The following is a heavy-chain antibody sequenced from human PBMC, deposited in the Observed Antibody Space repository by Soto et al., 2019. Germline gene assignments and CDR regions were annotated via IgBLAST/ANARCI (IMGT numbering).Heavy chain of an antibody. CDR3: ARDAVEMATIGIFDL. CDR2: IIPIFGTA. D-gene: IGHD5-12*01. Sequence: SVKVSCKASGGTFSSYAISWVRQAPGQGLEWMGGIIPIFGTANYAQKFQGRVTITADESTSTAYMELSSLRSEDTAVYYCARDAVEMATIGIFDLWGRGTLVTVS. CDR1: GGTFSSYA. J-gene: IGHJ2*01. V-gene: IGHV1-69*13.